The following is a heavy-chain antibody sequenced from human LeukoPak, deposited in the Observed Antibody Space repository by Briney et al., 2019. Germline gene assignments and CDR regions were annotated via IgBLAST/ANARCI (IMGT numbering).Heavy chain of an antibody. CDR3: ARVLVAGNTGYYMDV. CDR2: IHYSGST. CDR1: GGSISSYY. Sequence: PSETLSLTCTVSGGSISSYYWSWIRQPPGEGLECIGYIHYSGSTNYNPSLKRRVTISVDTSKSQFSLKLSSVTAADTAVYYCARVLVAGNTGYYMDVWGKGITVTVSS. V-gene: IGHV4-59*01. J-gene: IGHJ6*03. D-gene: IGHD6-19*01.